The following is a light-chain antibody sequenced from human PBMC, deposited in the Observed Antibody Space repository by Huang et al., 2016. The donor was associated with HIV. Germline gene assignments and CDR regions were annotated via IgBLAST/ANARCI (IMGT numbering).Light chain of an antibody. CDR2: GTS. Sequence: EIVMTQSPATLSVSPGERATLSCRASQSGSTNLAWYQQKAGQAPRLLMYGTSTRATGVPARFSGSGSGTEFTLTISSLQSEEFAVYYCQQYNNWPPLTFGGGTRVEIK. J-gene: IGKJ4*01. CDR1: QSGSTN. V-gene: IGKV3-15*01. CDR3: QQYNNWPPLT.